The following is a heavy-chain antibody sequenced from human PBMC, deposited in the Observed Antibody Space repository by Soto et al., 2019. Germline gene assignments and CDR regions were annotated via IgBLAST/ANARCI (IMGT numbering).Heavy chain of an antibody. Sequence: ASETLSLTXAVYGGSFSGYYWSWIRQPPGKGLEWIGEINHSGSTNYNPSLKSRVTISVDTSKNQFSLKLSSVTAADTAVYYCARGRFLGIAVAGTRSAFDIWGQGTMVTVSS. CDR1: GGSFSGYY. CDR2: INHSGST. CDR3: ARGRFLGIAVAGTRSAFDI. D-gene: IGHD6-19*01. J-gene: IGHJ3*02. V-gene: IGHV4-34*01.